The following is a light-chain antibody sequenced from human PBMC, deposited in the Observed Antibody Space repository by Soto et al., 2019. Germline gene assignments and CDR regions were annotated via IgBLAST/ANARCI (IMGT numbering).Light chain of an antibody. CDR1: QSVSNY. J-gene: IGKJ3*01. CDR2: DAS. Sequence: IVLTQSPGTLSLSPVALATLSWRASQSVSNYLAWFQQKPGQAPRLLIYDASNRATGIPARCSGSGSGTDFTLTSSSLEPEDFAVYYCQHRSNWPHTFGPGTKVDIK. V-gene: IGKV3-11*01. CDR3: QHRSNWPHT.